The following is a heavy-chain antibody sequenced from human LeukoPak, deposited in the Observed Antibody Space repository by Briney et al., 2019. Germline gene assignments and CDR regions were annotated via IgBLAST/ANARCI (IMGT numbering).Heavy chain of an antibody. J-gene: IGHJ4*02. Sequence: XSCAASGFTFSSYEMNWVRQAPGKGLEWVSYISSSGSTIYYADSAKGRFTISRDNAKNSLYLQMNSLRAEDTAVYYCAREGDMVTSFDYWGQGTLVTVSS. CDR1: GFTFSSYE. V-gene: IGHV3-48*03. D-gene: IGHD5-12*01. CDR2: ISSSGSTI. CDR3: AREGDMVTSFDY.